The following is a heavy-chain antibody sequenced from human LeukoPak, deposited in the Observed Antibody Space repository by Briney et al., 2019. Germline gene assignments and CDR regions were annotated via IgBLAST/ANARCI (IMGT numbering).Heavy chain of an antibody. CDR2: IRSDGST. V-gene: IGHV3-74*01. D-gene: IGHD3-10*01. CDR1: GFTFSSYW. J-gene: IGHJ3*02. Sequence: GGSLRLSCAASGFTFSSYWMHWVRQAPGKGLVWVSRIRSDGSTTYADSVKGRFIISRDNAENTLYLQMNSLRAEDTAVYYCARAGDYGSGSCAFDMWGQGTMVTVSS. CDR3: ARAGDYGSGSCAFDM.